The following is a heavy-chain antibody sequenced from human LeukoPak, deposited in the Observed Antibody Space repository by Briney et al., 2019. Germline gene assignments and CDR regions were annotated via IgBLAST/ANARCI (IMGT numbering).Heavy chain of an antibody. CDR2: IYTGDSDN. Sequence: GASLQISCKGFGSSFTSYWIGWVRQLPGKGLEWMGIIYTGDSDNRYSPSYQGQVTISADKSISTAYLHWSSLKASDTAMYYCARLRDSWFDSWGQGTLVTVSS. D-gene: IGHD5-24*01. CDR3: ARLRDSWFDS. CDR1: GSSFTSYW. J-gene: IGHJ5*01. V-gene: IGHV5-51*01.